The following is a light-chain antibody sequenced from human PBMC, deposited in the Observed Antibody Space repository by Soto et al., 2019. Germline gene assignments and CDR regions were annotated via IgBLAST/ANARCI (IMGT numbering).Light chain of an antibody. CDR2: EVS. CDR3: SSYTTSSTRV. CDR1: SSDVGGYNY. J-gene: IGLJ1*01. Sequence: VLAQPASGSGSPGGSITISCPVPSSDVGGYNYVSWYQQQSGKAPKLIIHEVSYRPSGVSNRFSGSKSGNTASLTISGLQAEDEADYYCSSYTTSSTRVFGPGTKVTVL. V-gene: IGLV2-14*01.